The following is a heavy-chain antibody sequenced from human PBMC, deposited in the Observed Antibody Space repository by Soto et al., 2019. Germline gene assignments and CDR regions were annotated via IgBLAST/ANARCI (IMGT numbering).Heavy chain of an antibody. D-gene: IGHD3-9*01. V-gene: IGHV1-69*13. CDR1: GGTFSSYA. Sequence: GASVKVSCKASGGTFSSYAINWVRQPPGQGLEWMGGIIPIFGTANYAQNFQGRVTITADESTSTAYMELSSLRSEDTAVYYCARDFTDDILTGYHTPLGWFDPWGQGTLVTVSS. CDR3: ARDFTDDILTGYHTPLGWFDP. CDR2: IIPIFGTA. J-gene: IGHJ5*02.